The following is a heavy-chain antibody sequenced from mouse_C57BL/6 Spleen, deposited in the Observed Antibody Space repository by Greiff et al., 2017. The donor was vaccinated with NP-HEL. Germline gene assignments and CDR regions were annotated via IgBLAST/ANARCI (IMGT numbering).Heavy chain of an antibody. J-gene: IGHJ4*01. V-gene: IGHV1-52*01. Sequence: QVQLKQPGAELVRPGSSVKLSCKASGYTFTSYWMHWVKQRPIQGLEWIGNIDPSDSETHYNQKFKDKATLTVDKSSSTAYMQLSSLTSEDSAVYYCARKGERSMDYWGQGTSVTVSS. CDR3: ARKGERSMDY. CDR1: GYTFTSYW. CDR2: IDPSDSET.